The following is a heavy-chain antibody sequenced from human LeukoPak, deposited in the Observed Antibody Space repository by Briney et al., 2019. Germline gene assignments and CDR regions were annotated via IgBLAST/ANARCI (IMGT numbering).Heavy chain of an antibody. Sequence: GGSLRLSCAASGFTFSKYSMNWVRQAPGRGLEWLSSISSGRSYIYYADSLKGRFTISRDNGKKSLYLQVNSLRAEDTAVYYCARVTPHGGYNYAYYFDYWGQGTLVTVSS. CDR2: ISSGRSYI. CDR3: ARVTPHGGYNYAYYFDY. V-gene: IGHV3-21*01. D-gene: IGHD5-18*01. CDR1: GFTFSKYS. J-gene: IGHJ4*02.